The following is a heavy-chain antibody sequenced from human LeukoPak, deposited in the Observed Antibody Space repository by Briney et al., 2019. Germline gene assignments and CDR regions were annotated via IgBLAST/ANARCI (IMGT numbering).Heavy chain of an antibody. D-gene: IGHD4-17*01. CDR3: AHRRGWVGDPFDY. Sequence: SGPTLASPTPTLTLTCTFSGFALRTSGGGVGWIRQPPGKALEWLHLISWNDDKRYSTSLKSRLTMTKDTSKNQVVLTKTNMKPVDTATYYCAHRRGWVGDPFDYWGQGTLVTVSS. CDR2: ISWNDDK. CDR1: GFALRTSGGG. V-gene: IGHV2-5*01. J-gene: IGHJ4*02.